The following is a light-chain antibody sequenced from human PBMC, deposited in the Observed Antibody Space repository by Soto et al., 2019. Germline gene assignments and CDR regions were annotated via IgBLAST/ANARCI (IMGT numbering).Light chain of an antibody. CDR2: DTS. J-gene: IGLJ2*01. CDR1: TGAVTSGHY. V-gene: IGLV7-46*01. CDR3: LLSFSGVEV. Sequence: QAVVTQEPSLTVSPGGTVTRTCGSSTGAVTSGHYPYWFQQRPGQAPRTLISDTSNRHSWTPARFSGSLLGGKAALTLSGAQPEDEADYYCLLSFSGVEVFGGGTKLTVL.